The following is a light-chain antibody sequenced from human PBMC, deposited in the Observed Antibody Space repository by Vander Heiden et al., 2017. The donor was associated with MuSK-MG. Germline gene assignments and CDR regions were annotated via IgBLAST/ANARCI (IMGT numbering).Light chain of an antibody. CDR2: AAS. J-gene: IGKJ4*01. V-gene: IGKV1-27*01. CDR1: QGISNH. Sequence: DIQMTQSPSSLSASAGDRVTITCRARQGISNHLAWYQQKPGKVPKPLIYAASTLQSGVPSRFSGSGSGTDFTLAISSRQPEDVATYYCQKYNSAPLTLGGGTKVRSN. CDR3: QKYNSAPLT.